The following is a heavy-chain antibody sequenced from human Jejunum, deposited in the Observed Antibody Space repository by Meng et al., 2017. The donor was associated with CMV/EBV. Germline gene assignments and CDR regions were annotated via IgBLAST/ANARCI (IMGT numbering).Heavy chain of an antibody. V-gene: IGHV3-66*01. D-gene: IGHD2-2*01. J-gene: IGHJ4*02. CDR3: TRGRFGGIPANPYYFDS. CDR2: IYSGGHT. Sequence: EVQLVESGGGLVQPGGSLRRACVGSGFSVSSNYMHRVRQGPGMGLAWVSVIYSGGHTEYADSVMGRFIISRENSKNTLYLEMNSLRGEDTAVYYCTRGRFGGIPANPYYFDSWGQGTLGTVSS. CDR1: GFSVSSNY.